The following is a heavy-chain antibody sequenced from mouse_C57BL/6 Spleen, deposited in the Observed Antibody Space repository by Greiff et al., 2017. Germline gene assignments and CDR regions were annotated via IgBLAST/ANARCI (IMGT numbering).Heavy chain of an antibody. J-gene: IGHJ2*01. V-gene: IGHV1-82*01. CDR2: IYPGDGDT. CDR3: ARLRITTVVAPFDY. D-gene: IGHD1-1*01. Sequence: QVQLQQSGPELVKPGASVTISCKASGYAFSSSWLNWVKQRPGKGLGWIGRIYPGDGDTNYNGQFKGKATLTADKSSSTAYMQLSILTSEDSAVYFCARLRITTVVAPFDYWGQGTTLTVSS. CDR1: GYAFSSSW.